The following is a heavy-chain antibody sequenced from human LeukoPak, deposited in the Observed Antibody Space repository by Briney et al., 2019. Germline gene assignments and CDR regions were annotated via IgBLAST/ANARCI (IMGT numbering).Heavy chain of an antibody. D-gene: IGHD3-10*01. CDR2: IYYSGST. J-gene: IGHJ4*02. CDR1: GGSISSYF. V-gene: IGHV4-59*01. CDR3: ARAYNYGSGSYSAFPY. Sequence: SSETLSLTCTVSGGSISSYFWSWIRQPPGKGLEWVGYIYYSGSTNYNYNPYLKSRVTLSVDTSKNHFSLKLSSVTAADTAVYYCARAYNYGSGSYSAFPYWGQGTLVTVSS.